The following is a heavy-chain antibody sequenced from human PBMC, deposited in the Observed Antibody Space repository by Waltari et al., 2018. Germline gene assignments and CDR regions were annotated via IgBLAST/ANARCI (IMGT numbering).Heavy chain of an antibody. CDR2: INWNSGST. V-gene: IGHV3-20*01. CDR3: ARAVGATHYYYYGMDV. CDR1: GFTFDDYG. J-gene: IGHJ6*02. D-gene: IGHD1-26*01. Sequence: EVQLVESGGGVVRPGGSLRLSCAASGFTFDDYGMSWVRQAPGKGLERVSGINWNSGSTGYADSVKGRFTISRDNAKNSLYLQMNSLRAEDTALYHCARAVGATHYYYYGMDVWGQGTTVTVSS.